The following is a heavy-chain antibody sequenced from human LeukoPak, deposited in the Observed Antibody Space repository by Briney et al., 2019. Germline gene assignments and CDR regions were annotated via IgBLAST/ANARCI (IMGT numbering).Heavy chain of an antibody. J-gene: IGHJ3*02. CDR2: ISWNSGSI. Sequence: GGSLRLSCAASGFTFDDYAMHWVRQAPGKGLEWVSGISWNSGSIGYADSVRGRFTISRDNAKNSLYLQMNSLRAEDTALYYCAKGRYSSSWYDAFDIWGQGTMVTVSS. D-gene: IGHD6-13*01. CDR3: AKGRYSSSWYDAFDI. V-gene: IGHV3-9*01. CDR1: GFTFDDYA.